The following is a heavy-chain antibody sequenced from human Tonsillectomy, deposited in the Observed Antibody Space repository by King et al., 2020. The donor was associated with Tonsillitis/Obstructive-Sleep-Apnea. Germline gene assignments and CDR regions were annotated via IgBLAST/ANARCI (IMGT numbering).Heavy chain of an antibody. D-gene: IGHD3-3*01. Sequence: DVQLVESGGVVVQPGGSLRLSCAASGFTFDDYTMHWVRQAPGKGLEWVFLISWDGGSTYYADSVKCRYTISRDNSKNSLYLQMNSLRTEDTALYYCATVAGTGGVVLRDYYMDVWGKGTTVTVSS. V-gene: IGHV3-43*01. CDR2: ISWDGGST. CDR3: ATVAGTGGVVLRDYYMDV. CDR1: GFTFDDYT. J-gene: IGHJ6*03.